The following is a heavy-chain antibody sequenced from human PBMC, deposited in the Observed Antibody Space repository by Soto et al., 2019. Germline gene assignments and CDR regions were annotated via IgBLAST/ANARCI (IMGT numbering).Heavy chain of an antibody. J-gene: IGHJ4*02. CDR3: ARDRANSPDYFDY. V-gene: IGHV4-30-4*01. CDR1: GGSFRSDAYF. Sequence: SETLSLTCTVSGGSFRSDAYFWSWIRQPPGKGLEWIGCVYYSGRTYYNPSLESRITISMDTFKDQFSLKLSSVNAADTAVYYCARDRANSPDYFDYWGQGALVTVSS. CDR2: VYYSGRT. D-gene: IGHD1-1*01.